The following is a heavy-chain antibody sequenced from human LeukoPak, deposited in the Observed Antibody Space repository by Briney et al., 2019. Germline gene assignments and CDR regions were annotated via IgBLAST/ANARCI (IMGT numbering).Heavy chain of an antibody. CDR1: GYTFTGYY. CDR2: INPDNGLT. J-gene: IGHJ3*02. Sequence: ASVNVSCMASGYTFTGYYIQWVRQAPGQGLEWMGWINPDNGLTNYAQKCKGRVTITRDTSISTAYMELSRLRSDDPAVYYRAREVMTTVTDAFDIWGQGTMVTVSS. V-gene: IGHV1-2*02. CDR3: AREVMTTVTDAFDI. D-gene: IGHD4-17*01.